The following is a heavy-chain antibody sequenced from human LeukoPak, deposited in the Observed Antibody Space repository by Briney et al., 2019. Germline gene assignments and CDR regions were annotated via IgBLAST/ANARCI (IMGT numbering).Heavy chain of an antibody. V-gene: IGHV3-23*01. CDR3: AKDSGGYNLPFDY. D-gene: IGHD5-24*01. Sequence: ASVKVSCKASGYTFTSYYMHWVRQAPGKGLEWVSAISGSGGSTYYADSVKGRFTISRDNSKNTLYLQMNSLRAEDTAVYYCAKDSGGYNLPFDYWGQGTLVTVSS. CDR1: GYTFTSYY. CDR2: ISGSGGST. J-gene: IGHJ4*02.